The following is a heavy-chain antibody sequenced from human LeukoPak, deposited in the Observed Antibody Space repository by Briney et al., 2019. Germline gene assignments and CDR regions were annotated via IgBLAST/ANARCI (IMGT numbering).Heavy chain of an antibody. V-gene: IGHV1-46*01. Sequence: GASVKVSCKASGYTFTSYYMHWMRQAPGQGLEWMGIINPSGGSTSYAQKFQGRVTMTRDTSTSTVYMELSSLRSEDTAVYYCARAESEVVIFDYWGQGTLVTVSS. J-gene: IGHJ4*02. D-gene: IGHD3-22*01. CDR3: ARAESEVVIFDY. CDR1: GYTFTSYY. CDR2: INPSGGST.